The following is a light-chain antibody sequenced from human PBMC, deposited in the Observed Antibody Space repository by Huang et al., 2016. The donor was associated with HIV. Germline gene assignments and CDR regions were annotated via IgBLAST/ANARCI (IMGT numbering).Light chain of an antibody. V-gene: IGKV1-39*01. CDR1: QEFNTY. CDR2: SAS. Sequence: DILLTQSPSSLSASVGDRVTITCRASQEFNTYLNWYQQKPGKAPNLLIHSASTLQTGVPSRFSGSGSGTDFTLTVNSLQPEESATYYCQQGYSALINFGQGTRL. CDR3: QQGYSALIN. J-gene: IGKJ5*01.